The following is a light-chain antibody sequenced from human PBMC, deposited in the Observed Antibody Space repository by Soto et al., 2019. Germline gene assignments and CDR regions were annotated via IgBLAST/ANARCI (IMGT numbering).Light chain of an antibody. V-gene: IGLV7-43*01. J-gene: IGLJ2*01. Sequence: QAVVTQEPSLTVSPGGTVTLTCASSTGTVTSGHYPNWLQQKPGQAPRALIYSTDTRHSWTPARFSGSLLGGKAALTLSGGKLEEEPAFYSLLYNGGPVFFGGGTKLPVL. CDR2: STD. CDR1: TGTVTSGHY. CDR3: LLYNGGPVF.